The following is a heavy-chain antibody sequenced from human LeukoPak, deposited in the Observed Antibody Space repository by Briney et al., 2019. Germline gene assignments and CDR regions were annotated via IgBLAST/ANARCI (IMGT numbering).Heavy chain of an antibody. CDR1: GGTFSSYT. D-gene: IGHD2-2*01. Sequence: SVKVSCKASGGTFSSYTISWVRQAPGQGLEWMGRIIPILGIANYAQKFQGRVTITADKSTSTAYMELSSLRSEDTAVYYCASRYSSSTSCYGTLDYWGQGTLVTVSS. CDR2: IIPILGIA. CDR3: ASRYSSSTSCYGTLDY. V-gene: IGHV1-69*02. J-gene: IGHJ4*02.